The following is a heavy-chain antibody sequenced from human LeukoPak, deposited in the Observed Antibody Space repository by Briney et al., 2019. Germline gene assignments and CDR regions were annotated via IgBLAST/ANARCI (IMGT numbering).Heavy chain of an antibody. CDR2: IYYSGST. V-gene: IGHV4-39*07. D-gene: IGHD3-3*01. Sequence: SETLSLTCTVSGGSISSSSYYWGWIRQPPGKGLEWIGSIYYSGSTYYNPSLKSRVTISVDTSKNQFSLKLSSVTAVDTAVYYCARGPTIFGVVIIRGYYFDYWGQGTLVTVSS. CDR1: GGSISSSSYY. CDR3: ARGPTIFGVVIIRGYYFDY. J-gene: IGHJ4*02.